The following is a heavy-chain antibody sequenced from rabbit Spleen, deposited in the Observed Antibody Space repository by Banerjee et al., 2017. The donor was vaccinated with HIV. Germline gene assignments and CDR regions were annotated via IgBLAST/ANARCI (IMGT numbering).Heavy chain of an antibody. V-gene: IGHV1S45*01. CDR2: IDIGSRDFT. J-gene: IGHJ4*01. CDR1: GIDFSSYYY. CDR3: ARGSAAMTMVITGYYLNL. D-gene: IGHD2-1*01. Sequence: EQLEESGGGLVKPEGTLTLTCKASGIDFSSYYYICWVRQAPGKGLEWIACIDIGSRDFTYYASWAKGRFIISKTSSTTVTLQMTSLTVTDTATYFCARGSAAMTMVITGYYLNLWGQGTLVTVS.